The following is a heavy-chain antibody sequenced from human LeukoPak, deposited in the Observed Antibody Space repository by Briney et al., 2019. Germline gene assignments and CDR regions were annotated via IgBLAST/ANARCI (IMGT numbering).Heavy chain of an antibody. J-gene: IGHJ4*02. V-gene: IGHV3-64*01. CDR1: GFNFSIYA. Sequence: GGSLRLSCAASGFNFSIYAMHWVRQAPGKGLEYVSGITSNGDSTYYGNSVKGRFTISRDNSKNTLYLQMGSLRPGDMAVYYCARGWLQLDYWGQGTLVTVSS. D-gene: IGHD5-24*01. CDR2: ITSNGDST. CDR3: ARGWLQLDY.